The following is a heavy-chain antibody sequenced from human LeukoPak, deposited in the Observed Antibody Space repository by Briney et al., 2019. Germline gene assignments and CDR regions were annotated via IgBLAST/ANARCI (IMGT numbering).Heavy chain of an antibody. CDR1: GFTLSSYA. D-gene: IGHD6-19*01. Sequence: PGGSLRLSCAASGFTLSSYAMSWVRQAPGKGLEWVSAISGSGGSTYYADSVEGRFTISRDNSKNTLYLQMNSLRAEDTAVYYCAKNPGYSSGWYYRYWGQGTLVTVSS. CDR2: ISGSGGST. CDR3: AKNPGYSSGWYYRY. J-gene: IGHJ4*02. V-gene: IGHV3-23*01.